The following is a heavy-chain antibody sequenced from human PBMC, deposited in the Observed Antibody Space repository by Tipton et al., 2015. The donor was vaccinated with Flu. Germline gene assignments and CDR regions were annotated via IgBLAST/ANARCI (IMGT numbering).Heavy chain of an antibody. J-gene: IGHJ4*02. CDR2: VDSSGST. CDR3: ARGQVVNDY. Sequence: TLSLTCTVSGGSIISHYWGWIRQTPTNGLQWIGYVDSSGSTNYNPSLNNRVTISIDTSKNKFSLKVTSVTVADTAVYYCARGQVVNDYWGQGILVTVSS. D-gene: IGHD6-6*01. CDR1: GGSIISHY. V-gene: IGHV4-59*11.